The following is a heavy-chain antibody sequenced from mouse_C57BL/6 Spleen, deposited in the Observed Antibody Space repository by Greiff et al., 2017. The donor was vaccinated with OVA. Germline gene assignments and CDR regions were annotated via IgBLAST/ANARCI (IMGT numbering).Heavy chain of an antibody. CDR2: IYPGDGDT. CDR1: GYAFSSSW. J-gene: IGHJ4*01. CDR3: AKSTVVDAMNY. D-gene: IGHD1-1*01. V-gene: IGHV1-82*01. Sequence: QVQLQQSGPELVKPGASVKISCKASGYAFSSSWMNWVKQRPGKGLEWIGRIYPGDGDTNYNGKFKGKATLTADKSSSTAYMQLSSLTSEDSAVYFCAKSTVVDAMNYWGKGTSVTVSS.